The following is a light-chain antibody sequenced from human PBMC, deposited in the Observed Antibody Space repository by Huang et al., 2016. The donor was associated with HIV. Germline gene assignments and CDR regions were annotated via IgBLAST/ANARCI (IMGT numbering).Light chain of an antibody. Sequence: IQLTQSPSSLSASVGDRVTITFRASQDISSFLAWYQQKPGKAPKLLIYAASTLESGVPSRFSGSGSGTDFTLTINNLQPEDFATYYCLQLNSYVGTFGPGTNVDV. CDR3: LQLNSYVGT. CDR2: AAS. V-gene: IGKV1-9*01. J-gene: IGKJ3*01. CDR1: QDISSF.